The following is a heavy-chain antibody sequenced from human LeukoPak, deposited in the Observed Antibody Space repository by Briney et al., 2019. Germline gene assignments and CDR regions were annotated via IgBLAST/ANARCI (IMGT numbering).Heavy chain of an antibody. CDR1: GYTFTGYY. Sequence: ASVKVSCKASGYTFTGYYMYWVRQAPGQGLEWMGWINPNSGGTKYAQKLQGRVTMTTDTSTSTAYMELRSLRSDDTAVYYCARTAAGPLYYFDYWGQGTLVTVSS. V-gene: IGHV1-2*02. J-gene: IGHJ4*02. CDR2: INPNSGGT. D-gene: IGHD6-13*01. CDR3: ARTAAGPLYYFDY.